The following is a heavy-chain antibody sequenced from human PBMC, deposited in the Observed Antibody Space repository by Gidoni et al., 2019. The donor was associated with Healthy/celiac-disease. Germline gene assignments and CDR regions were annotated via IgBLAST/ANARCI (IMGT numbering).Heavy chain of an antibody. CDR2: IYYSRST. Sequence: QVQLQESGPGLVKPSETLSLTCTVSGGSISRYYWSWLRQPPGKGLEWIGYIYYSRSTNYNPSLKSRVTISVDTSKNQFSLKLSSVTAADTAVYYCARRGYDFWSGYYDAFDIWGQGTMVTVSS. J-gene: IGHJ3*02. CDR1: GGSISRYY. CDR3: ARRGYDFWSGYYDAFDI. V-gene: IGHV4-59*08. D-gene: IGHD3-3*01.